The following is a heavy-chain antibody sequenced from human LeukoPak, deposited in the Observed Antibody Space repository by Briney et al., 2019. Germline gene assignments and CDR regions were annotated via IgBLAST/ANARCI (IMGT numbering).Heavy chain of an antibody. CDR1: GGSISSYY. D-gene: IGHD6-19*01. Sequence: PSETLSLTCTVSGGSISSYYWSWIRQPPGKGLEWIGYIYYNGSTNYNPSLKSRVTISVDTSKNQFSLKLSSVTAADTAVYYCARADTGYSSGPALFDYWGQGTLVTVSS. CDR2: IYYNGST. J-gene: IGHJ4*02. V-gene: IGHV4-59*01. CDR3: ARADTGYSSGPALFDY.